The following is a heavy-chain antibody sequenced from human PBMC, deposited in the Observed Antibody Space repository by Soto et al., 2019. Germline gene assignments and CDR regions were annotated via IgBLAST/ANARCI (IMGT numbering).Heavy chain of an antibody. CDR1: GYTFTGYY. CDR2: INPNSGGT. CDR3: ARRSSGSYFDPSEYYGMDV. J-gene: IGHJ6*02. D-gene: IGHD1-26*01. V-gene: IGHV1-2*04. Sequence: ASVKVSCKASGYTFTGYYMHWVRQAPGQGLGWMGWINPNSGGTNYAQKFRGWVTMTRDTSISTAYMELSRLRSDDTAVYYCARRSSGSYFDPSEYYGMDVWGQGTTVTVSS.